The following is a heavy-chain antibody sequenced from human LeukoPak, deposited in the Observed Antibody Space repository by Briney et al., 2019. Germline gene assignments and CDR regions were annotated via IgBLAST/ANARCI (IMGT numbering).Heavy chain of an antibody. CDR2: IYPGDSDT. CDR1: GYSFTSYW. V-gene: IGHV5-51*01. D-gene: IGHD2-8*01. Sequence: AASLKISCKGSGYSFTSYWIGWVRQMPGKGLEGMGIIYPGDSDTRYSPSFQGQFTIAADKSISTAYLQWSSLKASDTAMYYCARQGGDCTNGVCYTGFDYWGQGTLVTVSS. J-gene: IGHJ4*02. CDR3: ARQGGDCTNGVCYTGFDY.